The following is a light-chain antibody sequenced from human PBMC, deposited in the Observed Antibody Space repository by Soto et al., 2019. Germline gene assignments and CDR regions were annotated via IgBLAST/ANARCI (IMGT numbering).Light chain of an antibody. V-gene: IGKV1-5*01. CDR2: DAS. Sequence: DIQMTQSPSTLSASVGDRVTITCRASQSVRSWLAWYQQKPGRAPKFLIYDASSLESGVPSRFSGSGSGTEFNFTLRHPQPDDFATYYCQQYDNYPLTFGGGTKVEI. CDR3: QQYDNYPLT. CDR1: QSVRSW. J-gene: IGKJ4*01.